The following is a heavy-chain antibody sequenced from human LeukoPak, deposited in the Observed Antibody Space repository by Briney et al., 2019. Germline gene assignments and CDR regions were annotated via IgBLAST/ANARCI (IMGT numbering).Heavy chain of an antibody. D-gene: IGHD1-26*01. CDR2: ISGCGGST. V-gene: IGHV3-23*01. Sequence: GGSLRLSCEASGFTFSSYAISWVRQAPGKGLEWVSGISGCGGSTYYADYVKGRFAISRDNSKNTLYLQMNSLRAEDTAVYYCAKEPWELRRELDYWGQGTLVTVSS. CDR1: GFTFSSYA. CDR3: AKEPWELRRELDY. J-gene: IGHJ4*02.